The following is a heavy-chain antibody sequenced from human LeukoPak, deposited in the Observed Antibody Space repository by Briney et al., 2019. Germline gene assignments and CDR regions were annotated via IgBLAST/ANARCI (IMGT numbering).Heavy chain of an antibody. Sequence: GGSLRLSCAASGFTFSSYGMHWVRQAPGKGLEWVAVIRYDGSNKYYADSVKGRFTISRDNSKNTLYLQMNSLRAEDTAVYYCARAMIVVDNDAFDIWGQGTMVTVSS. V-gene: IGHV3-33*01. J-gene: IGHJ3*02. CDR3: ARAMIVVDNDAFDI. CDR1: GFTFSSYG. D-gene: IGHD3-22*01. CDR2: IRYDGSNK.